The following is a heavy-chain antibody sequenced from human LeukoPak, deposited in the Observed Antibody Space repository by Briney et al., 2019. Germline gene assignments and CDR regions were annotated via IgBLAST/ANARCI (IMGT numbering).Heavy chain of an antibody. V-gene: IGHV4-34*01. CDR3: AIQYYDFWSGYLDY. Sequence: SETLSLTCAVYGGSFSGYYWSWIRQPPGKGLEWIGEINHSGSTNYNPSLKSRVTMSVDTSKNQFSLKLSSVTAADTAVYYCAIQYYDFWSGYLDYWGQGTLVTVSS. J-gene: IGHJ4*02. CDR1: GGSFSGYY. CDR2: INHSGST. D-gene: IGHD3-3*01.